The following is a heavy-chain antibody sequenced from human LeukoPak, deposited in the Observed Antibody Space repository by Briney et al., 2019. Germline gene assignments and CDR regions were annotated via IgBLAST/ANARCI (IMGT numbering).Heavy chain of an antibody. D-gene: IGHD3-10*01. CDR1: GYTFTGYY. Sequence: GASVKVSCKASGYTFTGYYMHWVRQAPGQGVEWMGWINPNSGGTNYAQKFQGRVTMTRDTSISTAYMELSRLRSDDTAVYYCARVSYYGSGSYLYWGQGTLVTVSS. CDR2: INPNSGGT. CDR3: ARVSYYGSGSYLY. J-gene: IGHJ4*02. V-gene: IGHV1-2*02.